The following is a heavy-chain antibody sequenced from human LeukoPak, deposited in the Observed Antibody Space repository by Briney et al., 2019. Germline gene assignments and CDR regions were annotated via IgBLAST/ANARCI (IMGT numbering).Heavy chain of an antibody. CDR1: GGSISSGGYY. J-gene: IGHJ4*02. Sequence: SETLSLTCTVSGGSISSGGYYWSWIRQYPGKGLEWIGYIYYSGNTYYNPSLKRRVTISLDTSKNQFSLKLNSVTAADTAVYYCARSTVPYYFDYWGQGTLVTVSS. V-gene: IGHV4-31*03. D-gene: IGHD4-17*01. CDR3: ARSTVPYYFDY. CDR2: IYYSGNT.